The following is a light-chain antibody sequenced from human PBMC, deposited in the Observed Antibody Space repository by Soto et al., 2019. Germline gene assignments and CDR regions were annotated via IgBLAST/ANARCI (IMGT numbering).Light chain of an antibody. CDR3: QSYDSSLSVV. J-gene: IGLJ2*01. CDR2: GNS. Sequence: QSVLTQPPSVSGAPGRRVTISCTGGSSNFGAGYDVHWYQPLPGTAPKLIIYGNSNRPSGVPDRFSGSKSGTSASLAFTGIQAEDEADYYCQSYDSSLSVVFGGGTKLTVL. CDR1: SSNFGAGYD. V-gene: IGLV1-40*01.